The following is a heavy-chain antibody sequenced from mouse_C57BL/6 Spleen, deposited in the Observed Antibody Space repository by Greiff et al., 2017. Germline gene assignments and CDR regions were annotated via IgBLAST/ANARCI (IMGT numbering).Heavy chain of an antibody. CDR1: GYTFTSYW. V-gene: IGHV1-55*01. Sequence: LQESGAELVKPGASVKMSCKASGYTFTSYWITWVKQRPGQGLEWIGDIYPGSGSTNYNEKFKSKATLTVDTSSSTAYMQLSSLTSEDSAVYYCSMVTTRYAMDYWGQGTSVTVSS. J-gene: IGHJ4*01. CDR3: SMVTTRYAMDY. D-gene: IGHD2-2*01. CDR2: IYPGSGST.